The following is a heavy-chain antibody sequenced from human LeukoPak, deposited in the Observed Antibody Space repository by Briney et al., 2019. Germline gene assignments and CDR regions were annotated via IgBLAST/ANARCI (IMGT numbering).Heavy chain of an antibody. CDR2: IYHSGST. D-gene: IGHD6-6*01. CDR3: ARAGYSSSYYYYYGMDV. J-gene: IGHJ6*02. CDR1: GGSISSSNW. Sequence: SGTLSLTCAVSGGSISSSNWWSWVRQPPGKGLEWIGEIYHSGSTNYNPSLKSRVTISVDKSKNQFSLKLSSVTAADTAVYYCARAGYSSSYYYYYGMDVWGQGTTVTVSS. V-gene: IGHV4-4*02.